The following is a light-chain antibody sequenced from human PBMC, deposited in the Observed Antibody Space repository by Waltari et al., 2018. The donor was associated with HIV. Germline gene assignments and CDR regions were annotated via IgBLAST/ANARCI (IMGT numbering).Light chain of an antibody. CDR1: SRHNSYA. J-gene: IGLJ3*02. V-gene: IGLV4-69*01. Sequence: QLVLTQSPSASASLGASVKLTCTLSSRHNSYAIAWPQQQQGKGPRYLIKLKSDGSHKKGDGIPDLFFGASFLAVRFLTISSLQSQYQADYYCQTWATGIRVFGVGIKLTVL. CDR3: QTWATGIRV. CDR2: LKSDGSH.